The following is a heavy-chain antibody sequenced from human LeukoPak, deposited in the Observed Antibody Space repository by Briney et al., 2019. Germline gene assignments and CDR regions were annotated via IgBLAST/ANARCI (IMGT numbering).Heavy chain of an antibody. J-gene: IGHJ3*01. D-gene: IGHD1-1*01. CDR3: AKATPYGTTWMGGFDL. V-gene: IGHV3-23*01. CDR1: GFTFTKFA. CDR2: MGPTGDT. Sequence: GGSLRLSCAGSGFTFTKFAMTWVRQAPGKGLEWVSSMGPTGDTYYLDSVKGRFSLSRDVSKSTMSLQMSTLRVDDTAVYFCAKATPYGTTWMGGFDLWGQGTMVTVSS.